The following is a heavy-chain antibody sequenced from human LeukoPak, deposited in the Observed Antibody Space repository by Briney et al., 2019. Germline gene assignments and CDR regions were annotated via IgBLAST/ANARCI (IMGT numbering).Heavy chain of an antibody. D-gene: IGHD2-15*01. J-gene: IGHJ4*02. Sequence: SETLSLTCAVSGYSISSGYYWGWIRQPPGKGLEWIGSIYHSGITYQNPSLKSRVTISVDTSKNQLSLKLSSVTAADTAFYYCARDGYCSGGSCYPFDYWGQGALVTVSS. V-gene: IGHV4-38-2*02. CDR3: ARDGYCSGGSCYPFDY. CDR2: IYHSGIT. CDR1: GYSISSGYY.